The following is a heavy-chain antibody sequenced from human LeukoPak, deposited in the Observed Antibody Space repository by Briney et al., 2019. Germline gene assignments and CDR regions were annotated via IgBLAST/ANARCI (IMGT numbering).Heavy chain of an antibody. CDR1: AYTFTNYW. D-gene: IGHD3-9*01. CDR3: AREGKTLLGYVDWKAMDV. J-gene: IGHJ6*02. CDR2: VNPSDGIT. Sequence: ASVKVSCKASAYTFTNYWMHWVRQPPGQGLEWVGAVNPSDGITNYAQNFQGRVTMARDTSTSTVYMDLSSLRSEDTAVYYCAREGKTLLGYVDWKAMDVWGQGTTVTVSS. V-gene: IGHV1-46*01.